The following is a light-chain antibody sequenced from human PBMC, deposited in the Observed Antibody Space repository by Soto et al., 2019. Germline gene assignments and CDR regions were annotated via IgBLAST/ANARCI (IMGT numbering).Light chain of an antibody. CDR2: DVT. CDR3: CSYAGSYTLV. J-gene: IGLJ3*02. V-gene: IGLV2-11*01. CDR1: SSDVGAYNW. Sequence: QSALTQPRSVSGSPGQSVTISCAGTSSDVGAYNWVSWYQQHPGKVPNLIIYDVTRRPSGVPDRFSGSKSGNTASLTISGLQADDEADYYCCSYAGSYTLVFGGGTKLTVL.